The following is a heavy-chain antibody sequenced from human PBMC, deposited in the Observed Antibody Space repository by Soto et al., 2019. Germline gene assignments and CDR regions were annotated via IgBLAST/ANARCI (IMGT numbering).Heavy chain of an antibody. CDR3: ARDSNRGSSWYREIYYYYYYGMDV. CDR2: IIPIFGTA. Sequence: GASVKVSCKASGGTFSSYAISWVRQAPGQGLEWMGGIIPIFGTANYAQKFQGRVTITADESTSTANMELSSLRSEDTAVYYCARDSNRGSSWYREIYYYYYYGMDVWGQGTTVTVSS. J-gene: IGHJ6*02. V-gene: IGHV1-69*13. D-gene: IGHD6-13*01. CDR1: GGTFSSYA.